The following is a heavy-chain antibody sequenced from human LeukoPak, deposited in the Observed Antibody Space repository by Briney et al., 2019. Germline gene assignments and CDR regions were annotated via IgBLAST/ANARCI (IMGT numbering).Heavy chain of an antibody. V-gene: IGHV3-21*01. J-gene: IGHJ3*02. D-gene: IGHD3-10*01. CDR1: GFTFSSYS. Sequence: KAGGSLRLSCAASGFTFSSYSMNWVRQAPGKGLEWVSSISSSSSYIYYADSVKGRFTISRDNAKNSLYLQMNSLRAEDTAVYYCARDSITMVRGVIKRGAFDIWGQGTMVTVSS. CDR2: ISSSSSYI. CDR3: ARDSITMVRGVIKRGAFDI.